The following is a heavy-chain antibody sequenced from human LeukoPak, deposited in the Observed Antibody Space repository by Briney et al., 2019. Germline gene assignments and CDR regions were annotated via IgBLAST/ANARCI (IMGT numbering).Heavy chain of an antibody. CDR2: ISTDGTVT. V-gene: IGHV3-74*01. J-gene: IGHJ3*02. CDR1: GLIFSNYY. D-gene: IGHD1-26*01. Sequence: GGSLRLSCAASGLIFSNYYMHWVRQAPGKGLVWVSLISTDGTVTNYADSVKGRFTISRDNAKNTLYPQMNSLRAEDTAVYYCARGSGSYLSPIAFDIWGQGTMVTVSS. CDR3: ARGSGSYLSPIAFDI.